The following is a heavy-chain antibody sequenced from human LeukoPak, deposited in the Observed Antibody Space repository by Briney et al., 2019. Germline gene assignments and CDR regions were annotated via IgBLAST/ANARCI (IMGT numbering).Heavy chain of an antibody. CDR3: ATGSSFGVVIGGIGYYFDY. CDR2: FDPEDGET. V-gene: IGHV1-24*01. D-gene: IGHD3-3*01. J-gene: IGHJ4*02. Sequence: ASVKVSCKVSGYTLTELSMHWVRQAPGKGLEWMGGFDPEDGETIYAQKFQGRVTMTEDTSTDTAYMELSSLRSEDTAVYYCATGSSFGVVIGGIGYYFDYWGQRTLVTVSS. CDR1: GYTLTELS.